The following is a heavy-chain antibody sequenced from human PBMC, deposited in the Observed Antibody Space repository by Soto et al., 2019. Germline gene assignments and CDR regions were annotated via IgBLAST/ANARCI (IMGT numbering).Heavy chain of an antibody. D-gene: IGHD2-15*01. CDR3: ARVVVVPASWGDDCDS. CDR1: GGSITSGGYS. Sequence: QLQLQESGSGLVKPSQTLSLTCAVSGGSITSGGYSWSWIRQPPGKGLEWIANIYHSGSTYYNPSLKRRGTISRNRSNNQFYLDLSSVTAADTAVYYCARVVVVPASWGDDCDSWGQGTLVTVSS. J-gene: IGHJ4*02. V-gene: IGHV4-30-2*01. CDR2: IYHSGST.